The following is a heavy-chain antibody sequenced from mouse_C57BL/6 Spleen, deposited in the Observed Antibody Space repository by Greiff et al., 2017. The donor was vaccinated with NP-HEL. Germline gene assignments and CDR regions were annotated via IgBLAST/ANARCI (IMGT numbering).Heavy chain of an antibody. CDR1: GYTFTSYW. J-gene: IGHJ1*03. CDR2: IDPSDSET. D-gene: IGHD1-1*01. CDR3: ARCGYYYGREDWYFDV. V-gene: IGHV1-52*01. Sequence: QVQLKQPGAELVRPGSSVKLSCKASGYTFTSYWMHWVKQRPIQGLEWIGNIDPSDSETHYNQKFKDKATLTVDKSSSTAYMQLSSLTSEDSAVYYCARCGYYYGREDWYFDVWGTGTTVTVSS.